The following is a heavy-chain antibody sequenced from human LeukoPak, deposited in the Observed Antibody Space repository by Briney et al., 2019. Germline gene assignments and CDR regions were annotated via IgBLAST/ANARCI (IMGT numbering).Heavy chain of an antibody. CDR3: VSYGSGTYYADY. J-gene: IGHJ4*02. V-gene: IGHV4-31*03. Sequence: PSETLSLTCTVSGGSIGSGAYYWTWIRQHPGKGLEWIGYIYYSGSTYYNPPLKSRVTISVDTSKNQFSLELNSVTAADTAVYYCVSYGSGTYYADYWGQGTLVTVSS. D-gene: IGHD3-10*01. CDR1: GGSIGSGAYY. CDR2: IYYSGST.